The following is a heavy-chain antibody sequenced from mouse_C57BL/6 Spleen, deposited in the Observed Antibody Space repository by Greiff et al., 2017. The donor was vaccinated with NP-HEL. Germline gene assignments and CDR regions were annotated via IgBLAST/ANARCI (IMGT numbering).Heavy chain of an antibody. J-gene: IGHJ2*01. Sequence: QVHVKQPGAELVRPGTSVKLSCKASGYTFTSYWMHWVKQRPGQGLEWIGVIDPSDSYTNYNQKFKGKATLTVDTSSSTAYMQLSSLTSEDSAVYYCARSRGLDYWGQGTTLTVSS. CDR3: ARSRGLDY. V-gene: IGHV1-59*01. CDR2: IDPSDSYT. D-gene: IGHD3-3*01. CDR1: GYTFTSYW.